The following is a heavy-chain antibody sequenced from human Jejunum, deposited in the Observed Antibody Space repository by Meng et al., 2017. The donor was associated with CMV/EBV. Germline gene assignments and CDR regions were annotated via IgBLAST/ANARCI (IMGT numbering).Heavy chain of an antibody. D-gene: IGHD6-19*01. J-gene: IGHJ4*02. Sequence: LRLSCSASGVSVSNNYMTWVRQAPGKGLEWVSGIYSEGSTYYADAVRGRFTVSRDNSMNTLYLQMNSLRGEDTAVYYCATGTVAGTSWGQGALVTVSS. CDR3: ATGTVAGTS. V-gene: IGHV3-66*02. CDR1: GVSVSNNY. CDR2: IYSEGST.